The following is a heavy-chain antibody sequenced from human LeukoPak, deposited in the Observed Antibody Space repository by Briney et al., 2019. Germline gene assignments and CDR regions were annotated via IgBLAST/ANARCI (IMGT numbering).Heavy chain of an antibody. Sequence: GGSLRLSCAASGFTFSSNSMNWVRQAPGKGLEWVSSISSSSSYTYYADSVKGRFTISRGNSKNTLYLQMNSLRAEDTAVYYCAKGPRGVVVPAAMADYWGQGTLVTVSS. CDR3: AKGPRGVVVPAAMADY. D-gene: IGHD2-2*01. V-gene: IGHV3-21*04. CDR1: GFTFSSNS. CDR2: ISSSSSYT. J-gene: IGHJ4*02.